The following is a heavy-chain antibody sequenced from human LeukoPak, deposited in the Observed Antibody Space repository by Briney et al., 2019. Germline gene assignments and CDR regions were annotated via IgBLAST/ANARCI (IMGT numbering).Heavy chain of an antibody. CDR1: GFSLGIYS. CDR3: AKSYYDFWSGYYQTFDY. Sequence: GGSLRLSCAASGFSLGIYSMNWVRQAPGKGLEWLSYITSSGTTIYYADSVKGRFTISRDNSKNTLYLQMNSLRAEDTAVYYCAKSYYDFWSGYYQTFDYWGQGTLVTVSS. J-gene: IGHJ4*02. V-gene: IGHV3-48*01. D-gene: IGHD3-3*01. CDR2: ITSSGTTI.